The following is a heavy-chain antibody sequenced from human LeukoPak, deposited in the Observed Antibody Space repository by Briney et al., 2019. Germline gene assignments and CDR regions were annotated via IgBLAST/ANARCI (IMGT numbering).Heavy chain of an antibody. J-gene: IGHJ4*02. V-gene: IGHV1-2*06. D-gene: IGHD7-27*01. Sequence: GASVKVSCKASGYTSTGYYMHWVRQAPGQGLEWMGRINPNSGGTNYAQKFQGRVTMTRDTSITTAYMGLSSLRSDDTAVYYCARETGGWFEYFDYWGQGTLVTVSS. CDR2: INPNSGGT. CDR3: ARETGGWFEYFDY. CDR1: GYTSTGYY.